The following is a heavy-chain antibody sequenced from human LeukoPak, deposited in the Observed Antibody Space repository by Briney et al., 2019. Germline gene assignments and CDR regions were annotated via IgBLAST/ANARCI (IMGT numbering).Heavy chain of an antibody. D-gene: IGHD3-3*01. J-gene: IGHJ4*02. V-gene: IGHV1-69*05. Sequence: SVKVSCKASGGTFSSYAISWVRQAPGQGLEWMGGIIPIVGTANYAQKLQGRVTMTTDTSTSIAYMELRSLRSDDTAVYYCARDPKRITIFGVVNDPDDYWGQGTLVTVSS. CDR3: ARDPKRITIFGVVNDPDDY. CDR2: IIPIVGTA. CDR1: GGTFSSYA.